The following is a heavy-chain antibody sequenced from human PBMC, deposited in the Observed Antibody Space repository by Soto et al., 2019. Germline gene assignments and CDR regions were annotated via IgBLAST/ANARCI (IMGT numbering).Heavy chain of an antibody. CDR2: IYWEDDK. D-gene: IGHD3-10*01. CDR3: AHFAYYGSASLDN. J-gene: IGHJ4*02. CDR1: GFSLSTSGVG. Sequence: QITLKESGPTLVKPTQTLTLTCPVSGFSLSTSGVGVAWIRQPPGKALEWLGIIYWEDDKRYSQSLKSRLTITKDSSKNQVVLSMTNMQSVDTATYFCAHFAYYGSASLDNWGQGTLVSVSS. V-gene: IGHV2-5*02.